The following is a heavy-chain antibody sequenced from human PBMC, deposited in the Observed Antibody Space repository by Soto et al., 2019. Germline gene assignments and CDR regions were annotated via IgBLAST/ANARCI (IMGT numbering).Heavy chain of an antibody. V-gene: IGHV3-53*01. CDR3: ADPVPAATHYDYYNVDV. CDR2: IYISGDTT. CDR1: GFTVSSNY. J-gene: IGHJ6*02. Sequence: GESLKISCAASGFTVSSNYITWVRQIPGKGLEWVSLIYISGDTTSCADSVKGRFTISRDNSKNTLYLQMNSLRADDTAVYYCADPVPAATHYDYYNVDVWGQGTTVTVSS. D-gene: IGHD2-2*01.